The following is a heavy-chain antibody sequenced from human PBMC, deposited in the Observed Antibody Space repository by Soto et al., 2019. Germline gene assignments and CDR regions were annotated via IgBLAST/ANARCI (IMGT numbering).Heavy chain of an antibody. CDR3: AGRCDSTSCLAHFDY. CDR1: GGTFNNYV. D-gene: IGHD2-2*01. V-gene: IGHV1-69*06. CDR2: IIPIFGTA. Sequence: SVKVSCKASGGTFNNYVINWVRQAPGQGLEWMGGIIPIFGTANYAQKFQGRVTITADKSTGTDYMELNSLRSEDTAVYYCAGRCDSTSCLAHFDYWGQGTLVAVSS. J-gene: IGHJ4*02.